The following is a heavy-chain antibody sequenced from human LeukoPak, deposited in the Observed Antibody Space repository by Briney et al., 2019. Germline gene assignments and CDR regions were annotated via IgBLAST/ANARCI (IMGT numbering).Heavy chain of an antibody. CDR3: ARDRLGLEPNYYMDV. D-gene: IGHD1-1*01. CDR2: IIPIFGTA. J-gene: IGHJ6*03. Sequence: SVKVSCKASGGTFSSYAISWVRQAPGQGLEWMGGIIPIFGTANYAQKFQGRVTITTDESTSTAYMELSSLRSEDTAVYYCARDRLGLEPNYYMDVWGKGTTVTVSS. CDR1: GGTFSSYA. V-gene: IGHV1-69*05.